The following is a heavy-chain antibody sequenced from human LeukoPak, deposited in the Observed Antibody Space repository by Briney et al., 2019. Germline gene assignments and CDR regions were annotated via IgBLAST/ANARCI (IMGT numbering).Heavy chain of an antibody. CDR2: INHSGST. D-gene: IGHD2-15*01. J-gene: IGHJ6*02. Sequence: SETLSLTCAVYGGSFSGYYWSWIRQPPGKGLEWIGEINHSGSTNYNPSLKSRVTISVDTSKNQFSLKLSSVTAAHTAVYYCARSGVGYCSGGSCYPYYYYYGMDVWGQGTTVTVSS. CDR1: GGSFSGYY. V-gene: IGHV4-34*01. CDR3: ARSGVGYCSGGSCYPYYYYYGMDV.